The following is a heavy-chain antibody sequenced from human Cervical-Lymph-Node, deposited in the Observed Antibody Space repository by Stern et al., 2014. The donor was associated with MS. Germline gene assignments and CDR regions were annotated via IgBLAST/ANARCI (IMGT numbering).Heavy chain of an antibody. J-gene: IGHJ4*02. D-gene: IGHD4-17*01. CDR3: ARGDYGMRY. V-gene: IGHV1-18*01. CDR1: GYTFTSYG. Sequence: QVQLVQSGAEVKKPGASGKVSCKASGYTFTSYGISWVRQAPGPGLEWMGWISADNGDPNYAPELQGRVTMTKGTSPRTGITETRSLRSNDTAVYYCARGDYGMRYWGQGTLVTVSS. CDR2: ISADNGDP.